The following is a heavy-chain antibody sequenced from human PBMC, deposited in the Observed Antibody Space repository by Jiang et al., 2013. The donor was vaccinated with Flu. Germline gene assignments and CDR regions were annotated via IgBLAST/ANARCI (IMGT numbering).Heavy chain of an antibody. CDR3: TRGYYYDRIDY. D-gene: IGHD3-22*01. J-gene: IGHJ4*02. CDR1: GFTFDDYA. Sequence: RSLRLSCTSSGFTFDDYAMTWVRQAPGKGLEWVGFIRSKIYGGTAEYAASVKGRFTILRDDSRSIVYLQMNSLRTEDTAMYYCTRGYYYDRIDYWGQGTQVTVSS. CDR2: IRSKIYGGTA. V-gene: IGHV3-49*04.